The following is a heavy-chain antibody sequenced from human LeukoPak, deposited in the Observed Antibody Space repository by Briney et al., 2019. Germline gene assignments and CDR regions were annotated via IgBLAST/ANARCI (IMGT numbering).Heavy chain of an antibody. CDR1: GGTFSSYA. D-gene: IGHD2-15*01. CDR3: ASGYCSGGSCYPGNY. J-gene: IGHJ4*02. Sequence: GASVKVSCKASGGTFSSYAISWVRQAPGQGLEWMGRIIPIFGTANYAQKFQGRVTITTDESTSTAYMELRSLRSEDTAVYYCASGYCSGGSCYPGNYWGQGTLVTVSS. V-gene: IGHV1-69*05. CDR2: IIPIFGTA.